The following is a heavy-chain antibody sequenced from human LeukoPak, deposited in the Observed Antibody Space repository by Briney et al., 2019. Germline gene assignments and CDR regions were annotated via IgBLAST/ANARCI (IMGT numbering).Heavy chain of an antibody. CDR1: GFTFSSYS. CDR3: LRGADGYGVFDY. Sequence: GGSLRLSCAASGFTFSSYSMNWVRQAPGKGLEWVSYISSSSSMIYYADSVKGRFTISRDNAKNTLYLQMDSLRVEDTAVYYCLRGADGYGVFDYWGQGTLVTVSS. CDR2: ISSSSSMI. J-gene: IGHJ4*02. D-gene: IGHD5-24*01. V-gene: IGHV3-48*04.